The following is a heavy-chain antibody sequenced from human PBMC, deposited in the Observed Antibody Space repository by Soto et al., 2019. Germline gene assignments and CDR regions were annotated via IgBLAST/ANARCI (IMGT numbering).Heavy chain of an antibody. Sequence: QLQLQESGPGLVKPSETLSLTCTVSGGSISSSSYYWGWIRQPPGKGLEWIGSIYYSGSTYYNPSMKSRVPITVDTSKIQFSLKLSSVTAADTDVYYGARHGRRGEVDYWGQGTLVSVSS. CDR2: IYYSGST. V-gene: IGHV4-39*01. D-gene: IGHD3-16*01. J-gene: IGHJ4*02. CDR1: GGSISSSSYY. CDR3: ARHGRRGEVDY.